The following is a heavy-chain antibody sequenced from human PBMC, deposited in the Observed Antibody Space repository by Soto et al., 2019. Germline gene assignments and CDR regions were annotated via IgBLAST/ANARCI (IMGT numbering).Heavy chain of an antibody. CDR3: ARIVRDAVGVPDAIHYFDP. CDR1: GFSLSNPKMG. D-gene: IGHD2-2*02. Sequence: GSGPTLVNPTETLTLTCTVSGFSLSNPKMGVSLIRQPPGKALEWLAHIFSDDEKSYSTSLKSRLIISKDTSKSQVVLTMTNMDPVDTATFYCARIVRDAVGVPDAIHYFDPWGQGTQVTVYS. CDR2: IFSDDEK. V-gene: IGHV2-26*01. J-gene: IGHJ5*02.